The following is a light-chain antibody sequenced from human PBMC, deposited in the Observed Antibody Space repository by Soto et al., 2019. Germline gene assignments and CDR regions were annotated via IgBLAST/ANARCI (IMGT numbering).Light chain of an antibody. CDR3: QSFDLSHVV. CDR1: SGSIASNY. CDR2: EDS. J-gene: IGLJ2*01. V-gene: IGLV6-57*04. Sequence: NFMLTQPHSVPESPVKTVTISCTRSSGSIASNYVQWYQQRPGSAPTPVIYEDSPRPSGVPDRFSGSIDSSSNSASLPSSRLKTEDEAVYYCQSFDLSHVVFGGGTKLTV.